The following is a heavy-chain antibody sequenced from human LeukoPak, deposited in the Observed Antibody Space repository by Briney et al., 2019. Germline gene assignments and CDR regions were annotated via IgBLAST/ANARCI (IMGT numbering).Heavy chain of an antibody. Sequence: GRSLRLSCAASGFIFSTYAMHWVRQAPGKGLEWVSGISWDSGSVDSADSVKGRFTISRDNARNSLYLQMNSLRAEDTALYYCAKGSSYDSSGLPFDYWGQGTLVTVSS. J-gene: IGHJ4*02. CDR1: GFIFSTYA. V-gene: IGHV3-9*01. CDR2: ISWDSGSV. CDR3: AKGSSYDSSGLPFDY. D-gene: IGHD3-22*01.